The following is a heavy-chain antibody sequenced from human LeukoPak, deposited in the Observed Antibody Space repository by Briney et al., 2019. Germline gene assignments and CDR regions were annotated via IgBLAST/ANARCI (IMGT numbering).Heavy chain of an antibody. CDR3: SWDHTGKEDI. CDR1: GSTFSNYW. V-gene: IGHV3-74*01. D-gene: IGHD1-26*01. Sequence: PGGSLRLSCVVPGSTFSNYWMHWVRQAPGKGLVWVSRINPDGSRTDYADSVAGRFTISRDNAKNTLYLQMNSLRVEDTAVYYCSWDHTGKEDIWGQGTMVTVSS. J-gene: IGHJ3*02. CDR2: INPDGSRT.